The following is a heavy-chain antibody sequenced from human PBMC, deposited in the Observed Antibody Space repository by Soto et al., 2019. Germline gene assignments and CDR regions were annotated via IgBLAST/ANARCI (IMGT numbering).Heavy chain of an antibody. D-gene: IGHD3-22*01. CDR2: IIPIFGTA. CDR3: SRDLERYYARSSYLGGWHLFY. J-gene: IGHJ4*02. Sequence: QVQLVQSGAEVKKPGSSVKVSCKASGGTFSGYAISWVRKAPGQGLEWLGGIIPIFGTAKYVQKFQGRAKITVDEPTSTAYVELSSLRSEDTPVDYCSRDLERYYARSSYLGGWHLFYWGQGTLVTVSS. CDR1: GGTFSGYA. V-gene: IGHV1-69*01.